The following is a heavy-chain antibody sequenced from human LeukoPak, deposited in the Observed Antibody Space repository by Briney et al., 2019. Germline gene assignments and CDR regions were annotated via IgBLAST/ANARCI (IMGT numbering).Heavy chain of an antibody. CDR1: GGSISSGDCY. V-gene: IGHV4-30-4*08. CDR2: IYYSGST. Sequence: SETLSLTCTVSGGSISSGDCYWSWIRQPPGKGLEWIGYIYYSGSTYYNPSLKSRVTISVDTSKNQFSLKLSSVTAADTAVYYCARAATTVLPFDYWGQGTLVTVSS. D-gene: IGHD4-17*01. J-gene: IGHJ4*02. CDR3: ARAATTVLPFDY.